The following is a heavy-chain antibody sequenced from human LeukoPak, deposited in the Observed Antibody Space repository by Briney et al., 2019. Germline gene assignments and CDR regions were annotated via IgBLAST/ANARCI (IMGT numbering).Heavy chain of an antibody. CDR1: GFTFRTSG. Sequence: GGSLRLSCAASGFTFRTSGMNWVRQAPGKGLEWVSYISSSGTTISYAQSVKGRFTITRGNAQNSLTLHMNTLRADDTAVYYCAKDGGTHFDHWGQGTLVTVSS. D-gene: IGHD1-26*01. V-gene: IGHV3-48*01. CDR2: ISSSGTTI. CDR3: AKDGGTHFDH. J-gene: IGHJ4*02.